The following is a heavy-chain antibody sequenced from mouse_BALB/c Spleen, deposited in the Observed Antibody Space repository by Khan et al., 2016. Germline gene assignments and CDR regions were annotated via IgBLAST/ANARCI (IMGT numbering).Heavy chain of an antibody. J-gene: IGHJ2*01. Sequence: QVQLQQSGAELARPGASVMMSCKASGYTFISYTMNWVKQRPGQGLEWIGCVNPTSFYTNYNPKFKDKATLTADKSSSTVYIQLSSLTSEDSAVYFCAREIYGTYPFGYWGQGTTLTVSS. CDR3: AREIYGTYPFGY. V-gene: IGHV1-4*01. CDR1: GYTFISYT. CDR2: VNPTSFYT. D-gene: IGHD2-1*01.